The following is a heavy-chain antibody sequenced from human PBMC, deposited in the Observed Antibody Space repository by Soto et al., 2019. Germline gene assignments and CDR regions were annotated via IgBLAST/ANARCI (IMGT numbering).Heavy chain of an antibody. CDR3: GYDQHYYCGMDV. D-gene: IGHD3-3*01. CDR1: GGTFSSYA. J-gene: IGHJ6*02. Sequence: QVQLVQSGAEVKKPGSSVKVSCKASGGTFSSYAISWVRQAPGHGLEWMGGIIPIFGTANYAEKFQGRVTITADESTSTAYMELSSLISEDTAVYYCGYDQHYYCGMDVWCQGTTVTVSS. CDR2: IIPIFGTA. V-gene: IGHV1-69*01.